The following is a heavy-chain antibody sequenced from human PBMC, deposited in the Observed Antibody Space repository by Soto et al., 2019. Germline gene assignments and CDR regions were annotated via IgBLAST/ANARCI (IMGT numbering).Heavy chain of an antibody. CDR3: ARGIGVVVAGGLDY. CDR2: INTDGGST. J-gene: IGHJ4*02. D-gene: IGHD6-19*01. V-gene: IGHV3-74*01. Sequence: EVQLVESGGGLVQPGGSLRLSCAASGFTFSSYWMHWVRQAPGKGLMWVSRINTDGGSTSYADSVKGRFTISRDNAKKTLYLQKNSLRAEDTAVYYCARGIGVVVAGGLDYWGQGTLVTVSS. CDR1: GFTFSSYW.